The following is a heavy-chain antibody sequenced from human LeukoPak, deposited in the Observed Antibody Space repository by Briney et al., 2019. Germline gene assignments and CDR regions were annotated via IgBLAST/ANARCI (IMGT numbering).Heavy chain of an antibody. CDR1: GFTFSSSW. J-gene: IGHJ4*02. Sequence: GGSLRLSCAASGFTFSSSWMHWVRQAPRQGLVWVSRINSDGSSKVHADSVKGRFTISRDNAKNTLYLQMNSLRADDTAVYYCTRGNSGPDYWGQGTLVTVSS. CDR3: TRGNSGPDY. CDR2: INSDGSSK. D-gene: IGHD5-12*01. V-gene: IGHV3-74*01.